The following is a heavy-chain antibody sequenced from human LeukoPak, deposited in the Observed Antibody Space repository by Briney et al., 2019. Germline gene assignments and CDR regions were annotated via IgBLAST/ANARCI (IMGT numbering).Heavy chain of an antibody. Sequence: AGGSLRLSCVISGFNFNNYAMNWVRQAPGKGLEWVSAISGSGGSTYYADSVKGRFTISRDNSKNTLYLQMNSLRAEDTAVYYCAKGWDTAMVGSDYWGQGTLVTVSS. CDR1: GFNFNNYA. J-gene: IGHJ4*02. CDR2: ISGSGGST. CDR3: AKGWDTAMVGSDY. V-gene: IGHV3-23*01. D-gene: IGHD5-18*01.